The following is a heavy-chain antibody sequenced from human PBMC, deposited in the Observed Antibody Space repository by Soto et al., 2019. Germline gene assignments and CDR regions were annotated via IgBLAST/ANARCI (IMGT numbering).Heavy chain of an antibody. CDR2: IYSGGST. CDR1: GFTVSSNY. J-gene: IGHJ5*02. V-gene: IGHV3-53*01. D-gene: IGHD2-15*01. Sequence: PGGSLRLSCAASGFTVSSNYMSWVRQAPGKGLEWVSVIYSGGSTYYADSVKGRFTISRDNSKNTLYLQMNSLRAEDTAVYYCARATVCSGGRCYGSGDWFDPWGQGTLVTVSS. CDR3: ARATVCSGGRCYGSGDWFDP.